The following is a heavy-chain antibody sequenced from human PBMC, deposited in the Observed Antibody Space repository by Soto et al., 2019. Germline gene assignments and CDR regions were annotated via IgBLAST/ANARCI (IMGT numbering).Heavy chain of an antibody. CDR3: ARDASTSYYYYYGMDV. CDR2: IYHSGST. Sequence: PSETLSLTCAVSGGSISSSNWWSWVRQPPGKGLEWIGEIYHSGSTNYNPSLKSRVTISVDTSKNQFSLKLSSVTAADTAVYYYARDASTSYYYYYGMDVWGQGTTVTVSS. J-gene: IGHJ6*02. V-gene: IGHV4-4*02. D-gene: IGHD5-12*01. CDR1: GGSISSSNW.